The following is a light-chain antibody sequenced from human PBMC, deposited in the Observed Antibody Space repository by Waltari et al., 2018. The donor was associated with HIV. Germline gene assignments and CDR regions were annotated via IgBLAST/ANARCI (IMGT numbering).Light chain of an antibody. CDR3: QQYSNWPLWT. CDR2: GAS. J-gene: IGKJ1*01. Sequence: ELAMTQSPATLYVSTGESATLSCRASQSGSSSLAWYQLKPCQAPRFLIYGASSRATGVPARFSGSGSGTEFTLTISSLQSEDFAVYYCQQYSNWPLWTFGQGTKVEIK. CDR1: QSGSSS. V-gene: IGKV3-15*01.